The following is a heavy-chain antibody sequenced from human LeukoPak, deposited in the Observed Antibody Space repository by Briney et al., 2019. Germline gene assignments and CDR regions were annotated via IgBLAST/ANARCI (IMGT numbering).Heavy chain of an antibody. CDR2: VSGSGGST. V-gene: IGHV3-23*01. CDR1: GFTFSNYA. Sequence: GGSLRLSCAASGFTFSNYAMSWVRQAPGKGLEWVSTVSGSGGSTYYADSVKGRFTISRDNSKNTLYLQMNSLRAEDTAVYYCARDRGMDVWGQGTTVTVSS. CDR3: ARDRGMDV. J-gene: IGHJ6*02.